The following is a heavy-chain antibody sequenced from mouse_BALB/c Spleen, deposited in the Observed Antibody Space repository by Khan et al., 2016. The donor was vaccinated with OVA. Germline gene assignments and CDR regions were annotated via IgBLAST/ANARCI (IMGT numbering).Heavy chain of an antibody. CDR3: ERGNYYVYALDY. CDR1: GYSITSNYA. J-gene: IGHJ4*01. Sequence: EVQLQESGPGLVKPSQSLSLTCTVNGYSITSNYAWNWFRQFPGNNLEWMGYLSYSGSTNYNPSLESRPSIPRDTYKHQFFQLLPSVTTEDAATDYCERGNYYVYALDYWGQGTSVTVSS. D-gene: IGHD1-1*01. CDR2: LSYSGST. V-gene: IGHV3-2*02.